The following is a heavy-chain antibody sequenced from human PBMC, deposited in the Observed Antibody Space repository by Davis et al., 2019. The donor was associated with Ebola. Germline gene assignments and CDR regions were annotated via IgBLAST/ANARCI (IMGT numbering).Heavy chain of an antibody. Sequence: PEGSLRLSCAASGFTFSSYGMHWVRQAPGKGLEWVAVVWYDGSNEYYADSVKGRFSISRDNSKNTLYLQMNSLRAEDTAVYYCAKDDGWNDPHYFDYWGQGTLVTVSS. J-gene: IGHJ4*02. V-gene: IGHV3-33*06. CDR3: AKDDGWNDPHYFDY. CDR2: VWYDGSNE. CDR1: GFTFSSYG. D-gene: IGHD1-1*01.